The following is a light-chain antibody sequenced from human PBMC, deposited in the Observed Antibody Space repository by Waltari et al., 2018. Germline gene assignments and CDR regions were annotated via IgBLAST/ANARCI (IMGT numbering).Light chain of an antibody. Sequence: QSALTQPASVSGSPGQSITISCTGTSSDVGGYNYVSWYQKHPGKAPKLMIYDVSNRPSGVSNRFSGSKSGNTASLTISGLQAEYEADYYCSSYTSSSTLGFGGGTKLTVL. CDR2: DVS. CDR1: SSDVGGYNY. CDR3: SSYTSSSTLG. V-gene: IGLV2-14*03. J-gene: IGLJ3*02.